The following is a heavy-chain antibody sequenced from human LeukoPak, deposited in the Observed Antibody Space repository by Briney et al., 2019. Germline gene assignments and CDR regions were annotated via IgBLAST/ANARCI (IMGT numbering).Heavy chain of an antibody. CDR2: IRSKANGGTI. D-gene: IGHD3-22*01. V-gene: IGHV3-49*03. CDR3: SRRVSSGWFYFDY. J-gene: IGHJ4*02. CDR1: GFTFGDYA. Sequence: PGGSLRLSCTASGFTFGDYAVSWFRQAPGKGRDWVGFIRSKANGGTIQYAASVKGRLPISKDDSKTLSYLQMKSLETEDPAVYYWSRRVSSGWFYFDYWGQGTPGTGSS.